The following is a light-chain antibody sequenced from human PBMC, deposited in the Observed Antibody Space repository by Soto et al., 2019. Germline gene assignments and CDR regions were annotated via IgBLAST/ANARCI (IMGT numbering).Light chain of an antibody. CDR1: HSVSSRY. V-gene: IGKV3-20*01. CDR3: QQYGSSPPFT. J-gene: IGKJ3*01. CDR2: GAS. Sequence: EIVLTQSPGTLSLSPGERATLSCRASHSVSSRYLAWYQQKPGQAPRLLIYGASSRATGIPDRFSGTGSGTYFTLTISRLEPEDFAVYYCQQYGSSPPFTFGPGTKVDIK.